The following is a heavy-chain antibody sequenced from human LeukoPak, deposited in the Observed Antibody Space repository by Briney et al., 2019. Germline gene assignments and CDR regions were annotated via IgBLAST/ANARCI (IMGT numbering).Heavy chain of an antibody. V-gene: IGHV3-30-3*01. D-gene: IGHD2-2*01. Sequence: GGSLRLSCAASGFTFSSYAMHWVRQAPGKGLEWVAVISYDGSNKYYADSVKGRFTISRDNSKNTLYLQMNSLRAEDTAVYYWARDKGPRYCSSTRCSSLYYWGQGTLVTVSS. CDR2: ISYDGSNK. CDR1: GFTFSSYA. CDR3: ARDKGPRYCSSTRCSSLYY. J-gene: IGHJ4*02.